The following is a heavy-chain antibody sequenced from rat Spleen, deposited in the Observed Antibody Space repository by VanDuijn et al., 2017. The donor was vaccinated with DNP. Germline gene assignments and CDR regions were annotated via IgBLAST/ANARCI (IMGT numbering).Heavy chain of an antibody. CDR2: ISTGGGNT. J-gene: IGHJ2*01. CDR3: ARWYYSSYMGFDY. V-gene: IGHV5S23*01. Sequence: EVQLVESGGGLVQAGRSLKLSCAASGFTFSDYNMAWVRQAPTKGLEWVASISTGGGNTYYRDSVKGRFTISRDNAKSTLYLQMDSLRSEETATYYCARWYYSSYMGFDYWGQGVMVTVSS. CDR1: GFTFSDYN. D-gene: IGHD1-2*01.